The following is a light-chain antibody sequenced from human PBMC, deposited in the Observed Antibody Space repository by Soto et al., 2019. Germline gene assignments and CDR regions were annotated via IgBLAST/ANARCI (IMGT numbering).Light chain of an antibody. V-gene: IGKV1-5*01. CDR3: QQYNSYSRT. J-gene: IGKJ1*01. CDR2: DAS. CDR1: QSISSW. Sequence: DIQMTQSPSTLSASVGDRVTITCRASQSISSWLAWYQQKPGKAPKLLIYDASSLESGVPSRFRVSGYGTEFHITISSLQTYHFANYYCQQYNSYSRTFAQGTKVENK.